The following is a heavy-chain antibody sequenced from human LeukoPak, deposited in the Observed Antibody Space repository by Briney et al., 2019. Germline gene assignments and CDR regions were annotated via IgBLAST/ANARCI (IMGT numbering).Heavy chain of an antibody. D-gene: IGHD3-10*01. CDR3: ASSGDYYYYYGMDV. CDR1: GGSISSSSYY. V-gene: IGHV4-39*07. J-gene: IGHJ6*02. CDR2: IYYSGST. Sequence: SETLSLTCTVSGGSISSSSYYWGWIRQPPGKGLEWVGSIYYSGSTYYNPSLKSRVTISVDTSKNQFSLKLSSVTAADTAVYYCASSGDYYYYYGMDVWGQGTTVTVSS.